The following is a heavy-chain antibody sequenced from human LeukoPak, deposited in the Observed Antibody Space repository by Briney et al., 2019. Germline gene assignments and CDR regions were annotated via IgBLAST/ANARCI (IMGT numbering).Heavy chain of an antibody. V-gene: IGHV4-59*01. D-gene: IGHD5-18*01. CDR1: GGSISSYY. J-gene: IGHJ6*02. CDR3: ARNKYSYAPYYYYGMDV. CDR2: IYYSGST. Sequence: SETLSLTCTVSGGSISSYYWSWIRQPPGKGLEWIGYIYYSGSTNYNPSLKSRVTISVNTSKNQFSLKLSSVTAADTAVYYCARNKYSYAPYYYYGMDVWGQGTTVTVSS.